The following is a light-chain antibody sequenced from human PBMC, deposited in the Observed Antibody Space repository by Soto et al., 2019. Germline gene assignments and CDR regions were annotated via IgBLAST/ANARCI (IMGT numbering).Light chain of an antibody. J-gene: IGLJ1*01. CDR1: SSDVGGYDY. Sequence: QSALTQPRSVSGSPGQSVTISCTGTSSDVGGYDYVSWYQQHPGKAPKLIIYDVSKRPSGVPDRFSGSKSGNTASLTISGLQAEDEADYYCCSSAGTYTFEVFGTGTKLTVL. V-gene: IGLV2-11*01. CDR2: DVS. CDR3: CSSAGTYTFEV.